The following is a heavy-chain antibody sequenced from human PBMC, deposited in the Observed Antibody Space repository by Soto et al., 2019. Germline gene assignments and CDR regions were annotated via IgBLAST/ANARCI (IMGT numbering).Heavy chain of an antibody. Sequence: GESLKISCKASGYSFTTYWIGWVRLMPGKGLEWMGIIYPEDSATKYSPSFQGQVTISADKSISTAYLQWSSLKASDTAIYFCARLAARYFDWFSYWGQGTLVTVSS. CDR3: ARLAARYFDWFSY. J-gene: IGHJ4*02. V-gene: IGHV5-51*01. CDR2: IYPEDSAT. CDR1: GYSFTTYW. D-gene: IGHD3-9*01.